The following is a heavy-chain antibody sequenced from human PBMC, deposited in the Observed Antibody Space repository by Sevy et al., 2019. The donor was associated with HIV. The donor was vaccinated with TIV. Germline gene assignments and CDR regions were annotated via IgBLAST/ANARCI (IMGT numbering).Heavy chain of an antibody. CDR2: LIGGGSRK. Sequence: GGTLRLSCAASGFPFSNYAMSWIRQAPGKGLEWVSTLIGGGSRKYYADSVTGRFTISRANSKNTLYLQMNSLRADDTALYYCAKRRVQSGLSGGGANYGWDVCGHGTTVTVSS. V-gene: IGHV3-23*01. CDR1: GFPFSNYA. D-gene: IGHD2-15*01. CDR3: AKRRVQSGLSGGGANYGWDV. J-gene: IGHJ6*02.